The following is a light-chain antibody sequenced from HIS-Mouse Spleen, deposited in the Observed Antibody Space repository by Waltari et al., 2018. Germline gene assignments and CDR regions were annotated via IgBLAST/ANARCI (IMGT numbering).Light chain of an antibody. J-gene: IGLJ2*01. Sequence: SYELTQPPSVSVSPGQTASITCSGDKLGDKYACWYQQKPGQSPVLVIYQDGKRPSGIAGRFSGSNSGNAATLTISGTQAMDEADYYCQAWDSSTAVFGGGTKLTVL. V-gene: IGLV3-1*01. CDR3: QAWDSSTAV. CDR2: QDG. CDR1: KLGDKY.